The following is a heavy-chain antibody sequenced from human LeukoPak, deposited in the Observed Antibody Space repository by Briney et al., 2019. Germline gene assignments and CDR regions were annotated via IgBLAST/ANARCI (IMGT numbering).Heavy chain of an antibody. Sequence: ASVKVSCKASGYTFTGYYIHWVRQDPGQGLERMGQINPNNGDADYAQKFQGRVAMTWDTSINTAYMELSRLRSDDTAVYYCARGGLDVWGQGTTVTVSS. J-gene: IGHJ6*02. CDR1: GYTFTGYY. V-gene: IGHV1-2*06. CDR2: INPNNGDA. CDR3: ARGGLDV.